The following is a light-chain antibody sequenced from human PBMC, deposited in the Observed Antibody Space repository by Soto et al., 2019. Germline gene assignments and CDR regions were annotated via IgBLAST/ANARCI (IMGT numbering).Light chain of an antibody. Sequence: DIQMTQSPSTLSASVGDRVTITCRASQSISSWLAWYQQKSGKAPKLLIYDVSNVESGVPSRFSGSGSGTEFTLTISSLQPDDFANYYCQQYNSYSLTFGQGTEVEIK. CDR2: DVS. J-gene: IGKJ1*01. V-gene: IGKV1-5*01. CDR3: QQYNSYSLT. CDR1: QSISSW.